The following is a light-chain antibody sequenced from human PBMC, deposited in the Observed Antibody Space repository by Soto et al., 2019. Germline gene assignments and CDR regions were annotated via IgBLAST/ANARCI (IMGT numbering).Light chain of an antibody. Sequence: DIQMTQSPSSVSASVGDRVTMTCRASQGINSWLAWYQQKPGKAPKLLIYAASNVQSGVPSRFSGSGSGTDFTLTISSLQREDFATYYCQHANSFPWTFGQGTKVDIK. CDR1: QGINSW. CDR3: QHANSFPWT. V-gene: IGKV1-12*01. CDR2: AAS. J-gene: IGKJ1*01.